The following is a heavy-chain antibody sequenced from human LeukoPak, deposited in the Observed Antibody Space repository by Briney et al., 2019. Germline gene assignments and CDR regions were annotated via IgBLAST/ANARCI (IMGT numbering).Heavy chain of an antibody. D-gene: IGHD2-2*01. V-gene: IGHV4-31*01. CDR3: AREGSTSPDNWFDP. CDR1: GGSISSGGYY. CDR2: IYYSGST. J-gene: IGHJ5*02. Sequence: SQTLSLTCTVSGGSISSGGYYWSWIRQHPGKGLEWIGYIYYSGSTYYNPSLKSQVTISVDTSKNQFSLKLSSVTAADTAVYYCAREGSTSPDNWFDPWGQGTLVTVSS.